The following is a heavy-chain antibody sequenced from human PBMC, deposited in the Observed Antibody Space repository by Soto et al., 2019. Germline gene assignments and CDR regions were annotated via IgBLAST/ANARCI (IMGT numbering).Heavy chain of an antibody. CDR2: TYHTGST. CDR1: GASISSSNW. Sequence: RNCAVSGASISSSNWWSWVRQPLGKGLAGIGATYHTGSTNYNPSLKSRVTISVDKSKNQFSLKLSSVTAADTAVYYCARVFCNDVNCYYGMDVRSQGTGVTVSS. J-gene: IGHJ6*02. D-gene: IGHD1-1*01. CDR3: ARVFCNDVNCYYGMDV. V-gene: IGHV4-4*02.